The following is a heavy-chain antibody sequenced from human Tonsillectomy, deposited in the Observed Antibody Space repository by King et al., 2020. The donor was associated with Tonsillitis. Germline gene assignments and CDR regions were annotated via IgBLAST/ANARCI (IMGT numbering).Heavy chain of an antibody. J-gene: IGHJ5*02. D-gene: IGHD3-10*01. V-gene: IGHV3-23*04. CDR2: ISSSGAST. Sequence: VQLVQSGGGLVHPGGSLRISCAASGFTFSSYAMSWVRQAPGKGLDWVSTISSSGASTYYADSVKGRFTISRDNSKNTLYLQMNSLRAEDTAVYYCAKAGRGSRXDXLIWFDPWGQGTLVTVSS. CDR1: GFTFSSYA. CDR3: AKAGRGSRXDXLIWFDP.